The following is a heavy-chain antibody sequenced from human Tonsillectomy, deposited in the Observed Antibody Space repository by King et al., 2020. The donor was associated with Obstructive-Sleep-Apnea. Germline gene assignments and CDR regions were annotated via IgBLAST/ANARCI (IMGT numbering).Heavy chain of an antibody. J-gene: IGHJ4*02. Sequence: VQLQESGPGLVKPSETLSLTCTVSGYSISSGYYWGWIRQPPGKGLEWIGSIYHSGSTYYNPSLVSRVTKSVDTSKNQFSLKLNSVTAADTAVYYCAREDSMTAGRGWFDYWGQGTLVTVSS. V-gene: IGHV4-38-2*02. CDR2: IYHSGST. CDR1: GYSISSGYY. CDR3: AREDSMTAGRGWFDY. D-gene: IGHD2-15*01.